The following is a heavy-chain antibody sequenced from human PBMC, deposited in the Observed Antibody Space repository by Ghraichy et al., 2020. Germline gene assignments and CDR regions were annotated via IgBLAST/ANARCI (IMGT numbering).Heavy chain of an antibody. CDR2: ISSSSSYT. Sequence: GESLNISCAASGFTFSDYYMSWIRQAPGKGLEWVSYISSSSSYTNYADSVKGRFTISRDNAKNSLYLQMNSLRAEDTAVYYCARHSGYSKNGGFDPWGQGTLVTVSS. CDR3: ARHSGYSKNGGFDP. D-gene: IGHD6-13*01. CDR1: GFTFSDYY. V-gene: IGHV3-11*03. J-gene: IGHJ5*02.